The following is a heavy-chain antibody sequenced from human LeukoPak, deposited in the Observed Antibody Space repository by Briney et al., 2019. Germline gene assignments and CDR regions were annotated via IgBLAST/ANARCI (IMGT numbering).Heavy chain of an antibody. CDR3: ARDGYYDSSGYEGDY. CDR2: ISSSSSYI. Sequence: PGGSLRLSCAASGFTFSSYSMNWVRQAPGKGLEWVSSISSSSSYIYYADSVKGRFTISRDNAKNSLYLQINSLRAEDTAVYYCARDGYYDSSGYEGDYWGQGTLVTVSS. CDR1: GFTFSSYS. J-gene: IGHJ4*02. D-gene: IGHD3-22*01. V-gene: IGHV3-21*01.